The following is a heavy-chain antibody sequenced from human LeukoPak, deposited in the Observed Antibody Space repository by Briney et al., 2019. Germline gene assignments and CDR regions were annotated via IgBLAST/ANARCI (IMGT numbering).Heavy chain of an antibody. J-gene: IGHJ4*02. D-gene: IGHD2-21*02. Sequence: SETLSLTCTVSGGSISNYYWSWIRQSPEKGLEWIGYIYYSGSTNYNPSLKSRVTISLDMSKNQFSLKLASVTPADTAVYYCARDGEYCGGDCYSGLSNWGQGTLVTVSS. CDR1: GGSISNYY. V-gene: IGHV4-59*01. CDR3: ARDGEYCGGDCYSGLSN. CDR2: IYYSGST.